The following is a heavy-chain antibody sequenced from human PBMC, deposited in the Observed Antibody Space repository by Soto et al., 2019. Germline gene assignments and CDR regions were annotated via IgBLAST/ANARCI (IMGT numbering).Heavy chain of an antibody. J-gene: IGHJ4*02. V-gene: IGHV4-59*01. D-gene: IGHD1-26*01. CDR2: IYYSGST. CDR3: ARVSGSYVHFDY. CDR1: GGSISSYY. Sequence: PSETPSLTCTVSGGSISSYYWSWIRQPPGKGLEWIGYIYYSGSTNYNPSLKSRVTISVDTSKNQFSLKLSSVTAADTAVYYCARVSGSYVHFDYWGQGTLVTVSS.